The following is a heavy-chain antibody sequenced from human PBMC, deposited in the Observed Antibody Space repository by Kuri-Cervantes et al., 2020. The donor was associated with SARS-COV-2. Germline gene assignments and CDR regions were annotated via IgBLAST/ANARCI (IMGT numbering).Heavy chain of an antibody. CDR1: GYPFTNFG. J-gene: IGHJ6*02. D-gene: IGHD1-7*01. V-gene: IGHV1-18*01. CDR3: ARDSATGTRWGDLNGMDV. CDR2: ISTYSGDT. Sequence: ASVNVSCKASGYPFTNFGISWVRQAPGRGLEWMGWISTYSGDTIYPQKIQGRVTMITDTSTSTAYMDLRGLRSDDTAVYYCARDSATGTRWGDLNGMDVWGQGTTVTVSS.